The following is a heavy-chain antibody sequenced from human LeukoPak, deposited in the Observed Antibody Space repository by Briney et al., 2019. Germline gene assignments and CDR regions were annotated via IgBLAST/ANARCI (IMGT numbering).Heavy chain of an antibody. D-gene: IGHD5-12*01. CDR1: GYTFTGYY. Sequence: RASVKVSCKASGYTFTGYYKHWVRQAPGQGLEWMGWINPNSGGTNYAQKFQGWVTMTRDTSISTAYMELSRLRSDDTAVYYCARAVDIVATGLDYWGQGTLVTVSS. J-gene: IGHJ4*02. CDR3: ARAVDIVATGLDY. CDR2: INPNSGGT. V-gene: IGHV1-2*04.